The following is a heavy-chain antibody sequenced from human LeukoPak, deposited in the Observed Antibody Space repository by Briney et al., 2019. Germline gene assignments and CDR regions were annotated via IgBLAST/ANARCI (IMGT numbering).Heavy chain of an antibody. Sequence: GGSLRLSCAASGFTFSSYGMHWVCQAPGKGLEWVAVIWSDGSQKYYADSVKGRFTISRDNSKETLDLQMNSLRAEDTALYYCVRRGSKTYDFDYWGQGTLVIVSP. CDR1: GFTFSSYG. J-gene: IGHJ4*02. CDR2: IWSDGSQK. D-gene: IGHD3-16*01. V-gene: IGHV3-33*08. CDR3: VRRGSKTYDFDY.